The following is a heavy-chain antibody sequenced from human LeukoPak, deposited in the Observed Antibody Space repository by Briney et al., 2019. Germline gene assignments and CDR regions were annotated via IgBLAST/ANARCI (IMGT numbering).Heavy chain of an antibody. J-gene: IGHJ4*02. CDR1: GGTFSSYA. CDR3: ATQMIAAAGAFDY. V-gene: IGHV1-69*13. D-gene: IGHD6-13*01. CDR2: IIPIFGTA. Sequence: SVKVSCKASGGTFSSYAISWVRQAPGQGLEWMGGIIPIFGTANYAQKFQGRVTITADESTSTAYMELSSLRSEDTAVYYCATQMIAAAGAFDYWGQGTLVTVSS.